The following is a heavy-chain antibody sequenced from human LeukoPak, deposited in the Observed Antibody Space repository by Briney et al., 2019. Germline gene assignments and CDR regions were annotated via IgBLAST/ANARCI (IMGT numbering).Heavy chain of an antibody. CDR3: ATLSRPLRYFDSNVPGWFDP. Sequence: GASVKVSCKTSGYTFTTYYIHWVRQAPGQGLEWMGGFDPEDGETIYAQKFQGRVTMTEDTSTDTAYMELSSLRSEDTAVYYCATLSRPLRYFDSNVPGWFDPWGQGTLVTVSS. V-gene: IGHV1-24*01. CDR2: FDPEDGET. D-gene: IGHD3-9*01. CDR1: GYTFTTYY. J-gene: IGHJ5*02.